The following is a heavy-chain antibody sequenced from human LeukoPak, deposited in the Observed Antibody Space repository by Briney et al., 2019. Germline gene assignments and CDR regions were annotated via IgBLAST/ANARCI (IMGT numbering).Heavy chain of an antibody. Sequence: SETLSLTCTVSGGSISTSAFYWGWIRQPPGKGLEWIGSIYDSGNEFYNPSLKSRVTISADTSKNQFSLKLNSVTAADTAMYYCARQISDYYYYYMDVWGEGVTVTVSS. V-gene: IGHV4-39*01. CDR1: GGSISTSAFY. CDR3: ARQISDYYYYYMDV. D-gene: IGHD2/OR15-2a*01. J-gene: IGHJ6*03. CDR2: IYDSGNE.